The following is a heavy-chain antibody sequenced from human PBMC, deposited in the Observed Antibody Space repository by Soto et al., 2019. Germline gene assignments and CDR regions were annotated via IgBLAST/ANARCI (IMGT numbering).Heavy chain of an antibody. D-gene: IGHD6-19*01. Sequence: PETLSLTCTVSGGSVSSGGYPWSWLRQPPGKGLEWIGYIYYSGSTNYNPSLKSRVTISVDTSKNQFSLKLSSVTAADTAVYYCARGIEGWYQGRYYYGMDVWGQGTTVT. CDR2: IYYSGST. V-gene: IGHV4-61*08. CDR3: ARGIEGWYQGRYYYGMDV. J-gene: IGHJ6*02. CDR1: GGSVSSGGYP.